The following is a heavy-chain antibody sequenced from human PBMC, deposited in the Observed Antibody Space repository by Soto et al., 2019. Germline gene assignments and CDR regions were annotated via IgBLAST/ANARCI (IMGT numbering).Heavy chain of an antibody. J-gene: IGHJ4*02. CDR1: GGNIVDDD. CDR2: IYYSGSI. D-gene: IGHD3-16*01. CDR3: TRHWDWGSLGY. Sequence: PSLPPCLTWTVAGGNIVDDDCSWIRQPRGKGLEWIGFIYYSGSINYNPSFESRVAISVDTSKNQFSPNLTSVTAADTAVYYCTRHWDWGSLGYWGQGTLVTVS. V-gene: IGHV4-59*08.